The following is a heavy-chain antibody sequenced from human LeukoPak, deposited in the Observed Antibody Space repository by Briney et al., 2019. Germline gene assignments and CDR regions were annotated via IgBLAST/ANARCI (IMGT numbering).Heavy chain of an antibody. J-gene: IGHJ3*02. CDR2: ISSSGSTI. CDR3: ARGVYYDILTGYSDDAFDI. V-gene: IGHV3-48*03. Sequence: PGGSPRLSCAASGFTFSSYEMNWVRQAPGKGLEWVSYISSSGSTIYYADSVKGRFTISRDNAKNSLYLQMNSLRAEDTAVYYCARGVYYDILTGYSDDAFDIWGQGTMVTVSS. CDR1: GFTFSSYE. D-gene: IGHD3-9*01.